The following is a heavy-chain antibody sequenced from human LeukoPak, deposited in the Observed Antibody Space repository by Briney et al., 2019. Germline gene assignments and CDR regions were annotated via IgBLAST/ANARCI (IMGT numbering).Heavy chain of an antibody. CDR2: IYPGDSDT. V-gene: IGHV5-51*01. J-gene: IGHJ4*02. D-gene: IGHD5-12*01. CDR1: GFTFTIYW. Sequence: GKSLKISCRGSGFTFTIYWIGWVRQIPGKGLEWMGIIYPGDSDTRYSPSFQGQVTISADKSISTAYLQWSSLKASDTAMYFCARGGYSGYGIDYWGQGTLVTVSS. CDR3: ARGGYSGYGIDY.